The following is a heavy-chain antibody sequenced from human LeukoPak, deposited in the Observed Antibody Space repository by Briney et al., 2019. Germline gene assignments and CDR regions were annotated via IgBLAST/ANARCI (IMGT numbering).Heavy chain of an antibody. J-gene: IGHJ3*02. CDR2: IIPIFGTA. CDR3: ARSLVALRLSPVPDAFDI. Sequence: SVKVSCKASGGTFSSYAISWVRQAPGQGLEWMGGIIPIFGTANYAQKFQGRVTITADESTSTAYMELSSLRSEDTAVYYCARSLVALRLSPVPDAFDIWGQGTMVTVSS. V-gene: IGHV1-69*13. CDR1: GGTFSSYA. D-gene: IGHD2/OR15-2a*01.